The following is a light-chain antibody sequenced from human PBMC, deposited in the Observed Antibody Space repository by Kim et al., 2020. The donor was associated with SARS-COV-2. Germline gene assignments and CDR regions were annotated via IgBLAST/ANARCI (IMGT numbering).Light chain of an antibody. V-gene: IGLV2-14*03. CDR1: SNDIGYSDS. J-gene: IGLJ1*01. Sequence: QSALTQPASVSGSPGQSITIPCTGTSNDIGYSDSVSWYQQYPGSAPTLILYEVKKRPSGISNRFSGSKSGNTASLTISGLQAADEARYYCSSHTRANTLVFGTGTKVT. CDR2: EVK. CDR3: SSHTRANTLV.